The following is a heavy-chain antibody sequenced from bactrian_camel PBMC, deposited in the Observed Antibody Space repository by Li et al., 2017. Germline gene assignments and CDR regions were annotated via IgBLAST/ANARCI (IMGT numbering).Heavy chain of an antibody. V-gene: IGHV3S35*01. J-gene: IGHJ4*01. CDR2: IHKDNDDT. CDR1: GFTFRNYA. CDR3: ANTVAGSPYY. D-gene: IGHD6*01. Sequence: EVQLVESGGGSVQSGGSLRLSCAASGFTFRNYAMNWVRQAPGKGLEWVSYIHKDNDDTFYADSLKGRFTISRDNAKNTVYLQLNSLKTEDMAMYYCANTVAGSPYYWGQGTQVTVS.